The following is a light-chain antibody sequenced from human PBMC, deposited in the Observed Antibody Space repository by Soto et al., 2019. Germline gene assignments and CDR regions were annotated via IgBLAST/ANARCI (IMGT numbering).Light chain of an antibody. V-gene: IGKV3-20*01. Sequence: EIVLTQSPGTLSLSPGERATLSCRASQSVSSSYLAGYQQKPGQATRLLIYGASSRATGNPDRFSGSGSGTDFTLTISRLEREDFAVYYCQQYGSSPLTCGGGTKVEIK. J-gene: IGKJ4*02. CDR3: QQYGSSPLT. CDR2: GAS. CDR1: QSVSSSY.